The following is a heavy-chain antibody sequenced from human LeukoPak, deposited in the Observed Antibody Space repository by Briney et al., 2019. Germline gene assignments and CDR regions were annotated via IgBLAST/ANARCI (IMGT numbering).Heavy chain of an antibody. CDR3: ARGGLGYYDSTGYYWEADYFDY. Sequence: PGGSLRLSCAASGFTVSTNYMSWVRQAPGKGLERVSVIYSGGNTYYVDSVKGRFTISRDNSKNTLYLQMNSLRAEDTAVYYCARGGLGYYDSTGYYWEADYFDYWGQGTLVTVSS. V-gene: IGHV3-53*01. CDR2: IYSGGNT. J-gene: IGHJ4*02. CDR1: GFTVSTNY. D-gene: IGHD3-22*01.